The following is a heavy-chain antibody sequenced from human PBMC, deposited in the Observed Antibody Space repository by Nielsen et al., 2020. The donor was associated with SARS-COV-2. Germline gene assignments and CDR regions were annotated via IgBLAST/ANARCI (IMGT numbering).Heavy chain of an antibody. J-gene: IGHJ4*02. V-gene: IGHV3-9*01. CDR1: GFTFDDYA. Sequence: SLKISCAASGFTFDDYAMHWVRQAPGKGLEWVSGISWNSGSIGYADSVKGRFTISRDNAKNSLYLQMNSLRAEDTALYYCAKGYSSGWSPFDYWGQGTLATVSS. CDR2: ISWNSGSI. CDR3: AKGYSSGWSPFDY. D-gene: IGHD6-19*01.